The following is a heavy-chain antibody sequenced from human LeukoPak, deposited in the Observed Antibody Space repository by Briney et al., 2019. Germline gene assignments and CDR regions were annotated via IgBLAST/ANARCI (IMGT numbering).Heavy chain of an antibody. Sequence: ASVKVSCKASGGTFSRYAISWVRQAPGQGLEWMGAIIPIFGTANYAQKFQGRVTITADESTSTAYMELSSLRSEDTAVYYCAREDTATFDYWGQGTLVTVSS. J-gene: IGHJ4*02. CDR2: IIPIFGTA. CDR1: GGTFSRYA. D-gene: IGHD5-18*01. CDR3: AREDTATFDY. V-gene: IGHV1-69*13.